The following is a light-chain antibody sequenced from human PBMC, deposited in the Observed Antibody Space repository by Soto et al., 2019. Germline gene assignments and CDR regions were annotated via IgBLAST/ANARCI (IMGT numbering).Light chain of an antibody. CDR1: QSVSSY. CDR2: DAS. Sequence: EIVLTQSPATLSLSPGERATLSCRASQSVSSYLAWYQQKPGQAPRLLIYDASNRASGIPARFSGSGSGTDFTLTISCLEPEDFAGYYCQQRSNWPLTFGGGTKVEIK. CDR3: QQRSNWPLT. J-gene: IGKJ4*01. V-gene: IGKV3-11*01.